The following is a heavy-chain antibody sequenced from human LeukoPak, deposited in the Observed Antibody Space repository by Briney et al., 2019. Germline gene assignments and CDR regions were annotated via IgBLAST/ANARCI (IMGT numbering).Heavy chain of an antibody. CDR2: INSDGSST. CDR1: GFTFSSYW. V-gene: IGHV3-74*01. Sequence: GGSLRLSCAASGFTFSSYWMHWVRQAPGKGLVWVSRINSDGSSTSYADSVKGRFTISRDNAKNTLYLQMNSLRAEDTAVYYCARDGRGSSWYGVDYYYYGMDVWGQGTTVTVCS. CDR3: ARDGRGSSWYGVDYYYYGMDV. D-gene: IGHD6-13*01. J-gene: IGHJ6*02.